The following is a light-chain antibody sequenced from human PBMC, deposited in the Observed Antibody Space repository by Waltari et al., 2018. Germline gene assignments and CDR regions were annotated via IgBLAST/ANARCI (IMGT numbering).Light chain of an antibody. CDR1: SSDVGGYNY. V-gene: IGLV2-14*01. CDR3: SSYTSSSTVV. Sequence: QSALPHPASVSGSPGQSIPISCTGPSSDVGGYNYVSWYQQHPGKAPKLMIYEVSNRPSGVSNRFSGSKSGNTASLTISGLQAEDEADYYCSSYTSSSTVVFGGGTKLTVL. J-gene: IGLJ2*01. CDR2: EVS.